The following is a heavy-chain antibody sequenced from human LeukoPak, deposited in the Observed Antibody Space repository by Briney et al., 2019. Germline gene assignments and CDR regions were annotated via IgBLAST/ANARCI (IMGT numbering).Heavy chain of an antibody. CDR3: ANGYSAYDY. V-gene: IGHV3-23*01. CDR1: GFTFSSYA. D-gene: IGHD5-12*01. J-gene: IGHJ4*02. Sequence: GGSLRLSCAASGFTFSSYAMTGVRQAPGKGLEWVSAISDSGGNTYYADSVKGRFTISRDNSKNTLYLQMNSLRADDTAVYYCANGYSAYDYWGQGTLVTVSS. CDR2: ISDSGGNT.